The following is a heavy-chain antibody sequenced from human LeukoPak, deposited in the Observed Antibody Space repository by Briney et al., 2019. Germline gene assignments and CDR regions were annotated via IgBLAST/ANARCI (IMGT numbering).Heavy chain of an antibody. J-gene: IGHJ4*02. CDR2: INHSGST. CDR1: GGSFSGYY. D-gene: IGHD6-13*01. CDR3: ARGIAAAGR. V-gene: IGHV4-34*01. Sequence: SETLSLTCAVYGGSFSGYYWSWIRQPPGKGLEWIGEINHSGSTNYNPSLKSRVTMSVDTSKNQFSLKLSSVTAADTAVYYCARGIAAAGRWGQGTLVTVSS.